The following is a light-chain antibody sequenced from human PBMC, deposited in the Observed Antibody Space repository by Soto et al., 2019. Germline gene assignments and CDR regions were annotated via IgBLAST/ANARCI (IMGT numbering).Light chain of an antibody. J-gene: IGKJ5*01. V-gene: IGKV1-12*01. Sequence: DIQMTQSPSTLSASVGDRVTITCRASQSISVWLAWYQQKPGKAPKLLIYAASSLQSGVPSRFSGSESGTDFTLTISSLQPEDFATYYCQQANTFPVTFGQGTRLEIK. CDR2: AAS. CDR3: QQANTFPVT. CDR1: QSISVW.